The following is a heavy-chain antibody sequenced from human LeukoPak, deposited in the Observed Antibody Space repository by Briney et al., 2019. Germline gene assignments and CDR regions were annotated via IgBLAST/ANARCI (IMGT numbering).Heavy chain of an antibody. Sequence: GASVKVSCKVSGHTLTDLSTHWVRQAPGRGLEWMGGIHPEDGETIYAQKFQGRVTMTEDTSTDTAYMELSSLRSEDTAVYYCATGGIYSLLDYWGQGTLVTVSS. CDR3: ATGGIYSLLDY. CDR2: IHPEDGET. V-gene: IGHV1-24*01. CDR1: GHTLTDLS. J-gene: IGHJ4*02. D-gene: IGHD1-26*01.